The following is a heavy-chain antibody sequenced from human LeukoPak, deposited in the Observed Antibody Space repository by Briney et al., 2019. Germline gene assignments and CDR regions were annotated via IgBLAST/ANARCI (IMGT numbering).Heavy chain of an antibody. CDR1: GFTFSSHW. CDR2: IKTDGSSI. V-gene: IGHV3-74*01. D-gene: IGHD5-18*01. CDR3: ARARDSSPAIIDY. Sequence: GGSLRLSCGAPGFTFSSHWMYWVRQVPGKGLVWVSRIKTDGSSISYADFVKGRFTISRDNAKNTLYLQMNSLRAEDTAVYYCARARDSSPAIIDYWGQGTLVTVSS. J-gene: IGHJ4*02.